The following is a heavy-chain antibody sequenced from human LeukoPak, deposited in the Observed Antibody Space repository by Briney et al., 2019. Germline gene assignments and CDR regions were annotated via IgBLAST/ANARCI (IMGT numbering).Heavy chain of an antibody. J-gene: IGHJ4*02. V-gene: IGHV3-30*03. CDR1: GFTFHNYG. Sequence: GRALRLPFAASGFTFHNYGMHWVRQAPGKGLEWVAVISYDGSNKYYADSVKGRFTISRDNSKNTLYLQMNSLRAEDTAVYYCAREGCSSTSCYVPVIWGQGTLVTVSS. CDR2: ISYDGSNK. D-gene: IGHD2-2*01. CDR3: AREGCSSTSCYVPVI.